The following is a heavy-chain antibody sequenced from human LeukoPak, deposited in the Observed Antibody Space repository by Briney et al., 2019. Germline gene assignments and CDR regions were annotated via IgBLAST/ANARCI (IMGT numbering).Heavy chain of an antibody. J-gene: IGHJ4*02. CDR3: TTFYHEYSPY. D-gene: IGHD2/OR15-2a*01. Sequence: PGGSLRLSCAASGFSFMNAWMIWVRQAPGKGLEWVGRIKSNADGGTPDYAAPARGRFTISRDDSKNTLYLQMNSLKTEDTAAYYCTTFYHEYSPYWGRGTLVTVSS. CDR2: IKSNADGGTP. V-gene: IGHV3-15*01. CDR1: GFSFMNAW.